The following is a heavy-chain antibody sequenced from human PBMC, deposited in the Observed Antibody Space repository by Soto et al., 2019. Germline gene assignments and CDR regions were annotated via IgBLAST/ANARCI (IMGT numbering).Heavy chain of an antibody. Sequence: EVQLVESGGGLVQPGGSLRLSCAASGFTFSSYWMSWVRQAPGKGLEWVANIKQDGSEKYYVDSVKGRFTISRDNAKNSLDMQMNSLRAEDTAVYYCARDYRGHASIAAAGVYSDSDYCGQGTLVTVSS. D-gene: IGHD6-13*01. CDR3: ARDYRGHASIAAAGVYSDSDY. J-gene: IGHJ4*02. V-gene: IGHV3-7*01. CDR2: IKQDGSEK. CDR1: GFTFSSYW.